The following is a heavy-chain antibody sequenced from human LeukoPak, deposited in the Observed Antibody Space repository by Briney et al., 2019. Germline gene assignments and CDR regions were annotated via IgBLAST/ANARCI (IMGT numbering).Heavy chain of an antibody. D-gene: IGHD6-19*01. CDR2: ISGSDGRT. Sequence: QPGGSLRLSCAASGFTFSSYAMTWVRQAPGKGLEWVSGISGSDGRTYYADSVKGRFTISRDNSKNTLYLHMNSLRAEDTAVYYCAKDYGSAWYLWDSWGQGTLVTVSS. J-gene: IGHJ4*02. CDR3: AKDYGSAWYLWDS. V-gene: IGHV3-23*01. CDR1: GFTFSSYA.